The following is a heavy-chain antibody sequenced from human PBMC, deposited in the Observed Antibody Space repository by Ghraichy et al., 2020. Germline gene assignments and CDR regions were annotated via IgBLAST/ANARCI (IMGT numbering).Heavy chain of an antibody. D-gene: IGHD6-13*01. CDR2: IIPIFGTA. Sequence: SVKVSCKASGGTFSSYAISWVRQAPGQGLEWMGGIIPIFGTANYAQKFQGRVTITADESTSTAYMELSSLRSEDTAVYYCARRPVAGYNYFDYWGQGTLVTVSS. CDR1: GGTFSSYA. V-gene: IGHV1-69*13. CDR3: ARRPVAGYNYFDY. J-gene: IGHJ4*02.